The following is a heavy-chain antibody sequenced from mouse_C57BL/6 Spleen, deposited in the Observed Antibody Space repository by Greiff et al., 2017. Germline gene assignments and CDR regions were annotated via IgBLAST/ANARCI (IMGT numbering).Heavy chain of an antibody. CDR2: IYPGDGAT. CDR3: ARSGGNSDFDY. CDR1: GYAFSSYW. D-gene: IGHD2-1*01. V-gene: IGHV1-80*01. J-gene: IGHJ2*01. Sequence: VQLQQSGAELVKPGASVTISCKASGYAFSSYWMNWVKQRPGKGLEWIGQIYPGDGATNYNGKFKGKATLTADKSSSTAYMQLSSLTSEDSAVYFCARSGGNSDFDYWGQGTTLTVSS.